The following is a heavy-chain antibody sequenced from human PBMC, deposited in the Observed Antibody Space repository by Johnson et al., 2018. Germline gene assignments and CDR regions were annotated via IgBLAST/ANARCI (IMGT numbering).Heavy chain of an antibody. CDR2: IYSGGST. J-gene: IGHJ6*02. CDR3: AREYSSGGLHGMDV. Sequence: VQLQESGGGLIQXGGSLRLSCAASGFTVSSNYMSWVRQAPGQGLEWVSVIYSGGSTYYADSVKGRFTISRDNSKNTLYLQMNSLRAEDTAVYYCAREYSSGGLHGMDVWGQGTTVTVSS. CDR1: GFTVSSNY. V-gene: IGHV3-53*01. D-gene: IGHD6-19*01.